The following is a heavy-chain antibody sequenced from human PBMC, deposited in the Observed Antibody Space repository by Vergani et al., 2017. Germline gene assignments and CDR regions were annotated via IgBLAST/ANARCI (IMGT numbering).Heavy chain of an antibody. CDR3: ARGRIAAPRVYYYMDV. D-gene: IGHD6-6*01. J-gene: IGHJ6*03. CDR1: GGPISSYY. Sequence: QVQLQESGPGLVKPSETLSPTCTVSGGPISSYYWSWIRQPAGKGLEWIGRIYTSGSTNYNPSLKSRVTMSVDTSKNQFSLKLSSVTAADTAVYYCARGRIAAPRVYYYMDVWGKGTTVTVSS. CDR2: IYTSGST. V-gene: IGHV4-4*07.